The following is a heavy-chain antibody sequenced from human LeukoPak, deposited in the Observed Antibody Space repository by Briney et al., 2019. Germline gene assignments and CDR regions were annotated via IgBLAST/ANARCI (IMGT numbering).Heavy chain of an antibody. Sequence: GGSLRLSCAASGFTFSSYAMSWVRQAPGKGLEWVSGISGSGGSTHYADSVKDRFTISRDNSKNTLYLQMNSLRAEDTAVYYCAKDRAQQLVLDFWGQGTLVTVSS. J-gene: IGHJ4*02. CDR1: GFTFSSYA. D-gene: IGHD6-13*01. CDR2: ISGSGGST. CDR3: AKDRAQQLVLDF. V-gene: IGHV3-23*01.